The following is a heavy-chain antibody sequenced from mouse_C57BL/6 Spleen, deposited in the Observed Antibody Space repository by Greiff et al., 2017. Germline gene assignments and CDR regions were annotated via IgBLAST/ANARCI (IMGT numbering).Heavy chain of an antibody. CDR2: ISYDGSN. CDR1: GYSITSGYY. CDR3: ARGGSYYGSSWYFDV. Sequence: DVKLQESGPGLVKPSQSLSLTCSVTGYSITSGYYWNWIRQFPGNKLEWMGYISYDGSNNYNPSLKNRISITRDTSKNQFFLKLNSVTTEDTATYYCARGGSYYGSSWYFDVWGTGTTVTVSS. V-gene: IGHV3-6*01. J-gene: IGHJ1*03. D-gene: IGHD1-1*01.